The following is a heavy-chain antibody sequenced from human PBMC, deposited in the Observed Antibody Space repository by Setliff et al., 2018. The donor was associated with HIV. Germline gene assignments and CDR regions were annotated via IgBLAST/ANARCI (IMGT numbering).Heavy chain of an antibody. V-gene: IGHV4-39*01. Sequence: PSETLSLTCPVSGRSTSRSGYYWGWIRQPPGKGLEWIGSIFYSGSTYYNPSLTSRGTISVDTSKSLFSLKLGSVTAADTAVYYCARHAGSRGYYPRPFDYWGQGTLVTVS. CDR1: GRSTSRSGYY. D-gene: IGHD3-22*01. CDR2: IFYSGST. J-gene: IGHJ4*02. CDR3: ARHAGSRGYYPRPFDY.